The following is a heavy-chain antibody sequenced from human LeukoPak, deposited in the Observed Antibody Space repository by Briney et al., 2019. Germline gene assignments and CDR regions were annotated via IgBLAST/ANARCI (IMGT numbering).Heavy chain of an antibody. CDR1: GFTFTDYG. CDR2: IRYDGNNK. CDR3: AKDLLGGGYNLAY. Sequence: GGSLRLTCEASGFTFTDYGMHWVRQAPGKGLEWVTFIRYDGNNKYYADSVKGRFTISRDNSKNTLYLQMNSLRAEDTAVYYGAKDLLGGGYNLAYWGQGTLVTVSS. J-gene: IGHJ4*02. V-gene: IGHV3-30*02. D-gene: IGHD5-24*01.